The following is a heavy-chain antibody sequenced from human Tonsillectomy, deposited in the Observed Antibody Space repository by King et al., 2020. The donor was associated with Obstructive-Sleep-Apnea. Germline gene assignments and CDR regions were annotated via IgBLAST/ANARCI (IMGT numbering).Heavy chain of an antibody. J-gene: IGHJ4*02. CDR2: ILHDGSNT. Sequence: VQLVESGGGVVQPGRSLRLSCAASGFTFSNYAMHWVRQAPGKGLEWVAIILHDGSNTYYADAVKGRFTISRDNSNNMLYLQMNSLRAEDTGVYYCARDRTTVVPFDLWGQGSLVTVSS. CDR1: GFTFSNYA. CDR3: ARDRTTVVPFDL. V-gene: IGHV3-30*04. D-gene: IGHD4-23*01.